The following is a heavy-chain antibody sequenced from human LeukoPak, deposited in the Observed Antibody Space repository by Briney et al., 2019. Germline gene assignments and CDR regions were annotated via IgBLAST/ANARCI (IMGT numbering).Heavy chain of an antibody. Sequence: PGGSLRLSCAASGFAFSTYAMGWVRQAPGKGLEWVSSISGRGDITYYADSVKGRFTISRGNSKNTLYLQMNSLRAEDTAVYYCAKDRVGYYGSGSYSSDYFDYWGQGTLVTVSS. J-gene: IGHJ4*02. V-gene: IGHV3-23*01. CDR2: ISGRGDIT. CDR1: GFAFSTYA. CDR3: AKDRVGYYGSGSYSSDYFDY. D-gene: IGHD3-10*01.